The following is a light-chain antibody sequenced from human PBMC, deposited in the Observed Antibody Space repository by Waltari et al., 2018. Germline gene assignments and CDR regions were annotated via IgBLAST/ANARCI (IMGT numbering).Light chain of an antibody. CDR2: SAS. V-gene: IGKV1-9*01. J-gene: IGKJ4*01. CDR3: QQLNSYPLT. CDR1: QGISNY. Sequence: DIQLTQSPSFLSASVRDRVTITCRSSQGISNYLAWYQQKPAKPPKLLIYSASTLQSGVPSRFSGSGSGTEFSLTISILQPEDFATYYCQQLNSYPLTFGGGTKVEIK.